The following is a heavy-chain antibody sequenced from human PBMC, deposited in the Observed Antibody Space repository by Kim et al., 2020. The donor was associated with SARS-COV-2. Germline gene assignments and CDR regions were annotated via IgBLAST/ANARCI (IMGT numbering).Heavy chain of an antibody. Sequence: GGSLRLSCAASGLTFSDSYMNWVRQAPGKGLEWLSFISSRSESIFYADSVEGRFTISRDNAKNSLYLQMNYLRDEDTAVYYCARSGNGYDGFGVWGQGALVTVSS. D-gene: IGHD5-12*01. J-gene: IGHJ4*02. CDR3: ARSGNGYDGFGV. V-gene: IGHV3-11*01. CDR2: ISSRSESI. CDR1: GLTFSDSY.